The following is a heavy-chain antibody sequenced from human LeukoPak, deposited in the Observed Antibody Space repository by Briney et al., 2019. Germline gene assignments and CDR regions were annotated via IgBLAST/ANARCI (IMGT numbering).Heavy chain of an antibody. CDR2: INAGNGNT. D-gene: IGHD3-22*01. J-gene: IGHJ4*02. Sequence: ASVKVSCKASGYTFTSYAMHWVRQAPGQRLEWMGWINAGNGNTKYSQRFQGRVTITRDTSASTAYMELSSLRSEDTAVYYCARHHSPYNDTTGYVDYWGQGTLVTVSS. CDR3: ARHHSPYNDTTGYVDY. V-gene: IGHV1-3*01. CDR1: GYTFTSYA.